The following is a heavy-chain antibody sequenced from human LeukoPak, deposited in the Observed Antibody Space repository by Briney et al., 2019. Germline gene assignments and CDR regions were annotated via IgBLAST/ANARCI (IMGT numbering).Heavy chain of an antibody. D-gene: IGHD3-10*01. CDR2: IYYSGST. CDR3: ARHRAHNMVRGVNWFDP. V-gene: IGHV4-39*01. CDR1: GGSISSSSYY. Sequence: PSETLSLTCTVSGGSISSSSYYWGWIRQPPGKGLEWIGSIYYSGSTYYNPSLKSRVTISVDTSKNQFSLKLSSVTAADTAVYYCARHRAHNMVRGVNWFDPWGQGTLVTVSS. J-gene: IGHJ5*02.